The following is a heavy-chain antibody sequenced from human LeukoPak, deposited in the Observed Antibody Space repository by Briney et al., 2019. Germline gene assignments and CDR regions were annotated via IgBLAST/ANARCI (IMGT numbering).Heavy chain of an antibody. J-gene: IGHJ4*02. Sequence: PSETLSLTCAVYGGSFSGYYWSWIRQPPGKGLEWIGEINRSGSANYNPSLKSRVTISVDTSKNQFSLKLSSVTAADTAVYYCARGSRAGYYYGSGSYFLGWGQGTLVTVFS. CDR3: ARGSRAGYYYGSGSYFLG. CDR2: INRSGSA. CDR1: GGSFSGYY. V-gene: IGHV4-34*01. D-gene: IGHD3-10*01.